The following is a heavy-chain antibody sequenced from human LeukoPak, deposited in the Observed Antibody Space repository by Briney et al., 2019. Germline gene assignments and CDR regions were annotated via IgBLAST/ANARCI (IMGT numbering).Heavy chain of an antibody. V-gene: IGHV4-39*07. CDR2: IYYSGST. D-gene: IGHD5-24*01. J-gene: IGHJ6*03. CDR3: ARGREQDRDGYSSYPARIYYYYYYMDV. CDR1: GGSISSSSYY. Sequence: PSETLSLTCTVSGGSISSSSYYWGWIRQPPGKGLEWIGSIYYSGSTYYNPSLKSRVTISVDTSKNQFSLKLSSVTAADTAVYYCARGREQDRDGYSSYPARIYYYYYYMDVWGKGTTVTVSS.